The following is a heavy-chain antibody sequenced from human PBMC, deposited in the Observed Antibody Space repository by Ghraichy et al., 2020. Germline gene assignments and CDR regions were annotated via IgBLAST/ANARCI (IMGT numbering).Heavy chain of an antibody. CDR1: GGSFSGYY. CDR3: ARIRVVPAASRAYYYGMDV. J-gene: IGHJ6*02. Sequence: SETLSLTCAVYGGSFSGYYWSWIRQLPGKGLEWIGEINHSGSTNYNPSLKSRVTISVDTSKNQFSLKLSSVTAADTAVYYCARIRVVPAASRAYYYGMDVWGQGTTVTVSS. V-gene: IGHV4-34*01. D-gene: IGHD2-2*01. CDR2: INHSGST.